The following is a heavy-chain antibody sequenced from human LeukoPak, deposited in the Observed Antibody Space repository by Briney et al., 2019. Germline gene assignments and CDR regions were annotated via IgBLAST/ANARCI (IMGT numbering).Heavy chain of an antibody. Sequence: SVKVSCKASGGTFSSYAISWVRQAPGQGLEWMGGIIPIFGTANYAQKLQGRVTMTTDTSTSTAYMELRSLRSDDTAVYYCASTMGGGYSYVIDAFDIWGQGTMVTVSS. D-gene: IGHD5-18*01. J-gene: IGHJ3*02. CDR1: GGTFSSYA. V-gene: IGHV1-69*05. CDR3: ASTMGGGYSYVIDAFDI. CDR2: IIPIFGTA.